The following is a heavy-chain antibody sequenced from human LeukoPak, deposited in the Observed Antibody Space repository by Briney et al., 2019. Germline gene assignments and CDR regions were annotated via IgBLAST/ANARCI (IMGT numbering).Heavy chain of an antibody. J-gene: IGHJ4*02. Sequence: GGSLRLSCAASGFTFSSYGMHWVRQAPGKGLEWVAVISYDGSNKYYADSVKGRFTISRDNSKNTLYLQMNSLRVEDTAVYYCVRIAGSGWYYFDYWGQGTLVTVSS. CDR1: GFTFSSYG. V-gene: IGHV3-30*03. CDR2: ISYDGSNK. D-gene: IGHD6-19*01. CDR3: VRIAGSGWYYFDY.